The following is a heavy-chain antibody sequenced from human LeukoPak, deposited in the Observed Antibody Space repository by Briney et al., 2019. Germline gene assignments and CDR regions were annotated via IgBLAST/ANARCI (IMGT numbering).Heavy chain of an antibody. V-gene: IGHV3-21*01. Sequence: PGGSLRLSCAAPGFTFSSYSMNWVRQAPGKGLEWVSSISSSSTYIYYADSVKGRFTISRDNSENTLFLQMNSLRAEDTAVYYCAKEGGLLWFGELPPDCWGQGTLVTVSS. D-gene: IGHD3-10*01. J-gene: IGHJ4*02. CDR1: GFTFSSYS. CDR3: AKEGGLLWFGELPPDC. CDR2: ISSSSTYI.